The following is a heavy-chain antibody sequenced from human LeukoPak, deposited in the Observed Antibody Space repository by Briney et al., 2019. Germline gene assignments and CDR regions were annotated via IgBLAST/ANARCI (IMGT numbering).Heavy chain of an antibody. CDR2: IYYSGST. CDR1: GGSISRSSYY. Sequence: SETLSLTCTVSGGSISRSSYYWGWIRQPPGKGLEWIGSIYYSGSTYYNPSLKSRVTISVDTSKNQFSLKLSSVTAADTAVYYCARGIDMVRGVKSWFDPWGQGTLVTVSS. J-gene: IGHJ5*02. V-gene: IGHV4-39*01. CDR3: ARGIDMVRGVKSWFDP. D-gene: IGHD3-10*01.